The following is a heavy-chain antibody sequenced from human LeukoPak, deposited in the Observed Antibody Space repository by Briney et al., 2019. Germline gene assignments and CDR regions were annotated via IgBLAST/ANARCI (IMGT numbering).Heavy chain of an antibody. J-gene: IGHJ6*04. Sequence: ASVEVSCKVSGYALTELSMHWVRQAPGKGLEWMGGFDPEDGETIYAQKFQGRVTMTEDTTTDTAYMELSSLRSEDTAVYYCVTGITMVRGGFDYYYGMDVWGKGTTVTVSS. D-gene: IGHD3-10*01. CDR2: FDPEDGET. V-gene: IGHV1-24*01. CDR3: VTGITMVRGGFDYYYGMDV. CDR1: GYALTELS.